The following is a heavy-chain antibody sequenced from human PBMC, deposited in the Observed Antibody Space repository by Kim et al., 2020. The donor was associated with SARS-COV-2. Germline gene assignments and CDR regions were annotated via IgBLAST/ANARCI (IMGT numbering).Heavy chain of an antibody. CDR1: GGSFSGYY. V-gene: IGHV4-34*01. Sequence: SETLSLTCAVYGGSFSGYYWSWIRQPPGKGLEWIGEINHSGSTNYNPSLKSRVTISVDTSKNQFSLKLSSVTAADTAVYYCARIGIAALPPRGYYYYYYMDVWGKGTTVTVSS. D-gene: IGHD6-6*01. J-gene: IGHJ6*03. CDR3: ARIGIAALPPRGYYYYYYMDV. CDR2: INHSGST.